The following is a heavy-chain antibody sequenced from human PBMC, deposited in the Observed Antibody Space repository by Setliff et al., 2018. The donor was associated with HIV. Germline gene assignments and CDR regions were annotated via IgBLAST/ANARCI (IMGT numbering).Heavy chain of an antibody. CDR1: GYTLTGNY. Sequence: ASVKVSCKASGYTLTGNYIHWVRQAPGQGLEWMGLINPSGGRTSYAQKFQGRLTMTRDTSRSTVYMELSSLRSEDTAVYYCARCYYDSSGPTDAFDIWGQGAVVTVSS. V-gene: IGHV1-46*01. J-gene: IGHJ3*02. CDR2: INPSGGRT. D-gene: IGHD3-22*01. CDR3: ARCYYDSSGPTDAFDI.